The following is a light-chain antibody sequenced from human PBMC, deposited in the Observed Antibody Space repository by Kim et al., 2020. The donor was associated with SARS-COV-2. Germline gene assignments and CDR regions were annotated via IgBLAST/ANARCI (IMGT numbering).Light chain of an antibody. Sequence: DIQMTQSPSSLSASVGDRVTITCQASQDISKHLTWYQQKPGKAPKLLISDASNLERGVPSRFSGSGSGTDFTFTISSLQPEDFATYYCQQYDDILLFTFGPGTKVDIK. CDR3: QQYDDILLFT. J-gene: IGKJ3*01. V-gene: IGKV1-33*01. CDR1: QDISKH. CDR2: DAS.